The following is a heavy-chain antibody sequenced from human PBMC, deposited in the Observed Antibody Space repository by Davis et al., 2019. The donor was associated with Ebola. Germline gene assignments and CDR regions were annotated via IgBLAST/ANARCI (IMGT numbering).Heavy chain of an antibody. Sequence: PGGSLRLSCVASGFTLSSTWMHWVRQVPGKGLLWVSRINSDGSRTSYAGSVKDRFTVSRDNAKNTLFLQLNSLRAEDTAVYYCVTGYNTNYADFWGQGTLVTVSS. CDR1: GFTLSSTW. CDR3: VTGYNTNYADF. J-gene: IGHJ4*02. CDR2: INSDGSRT. V-gene: IGHV3-74*01. D-gene: IGHD4-11*01.